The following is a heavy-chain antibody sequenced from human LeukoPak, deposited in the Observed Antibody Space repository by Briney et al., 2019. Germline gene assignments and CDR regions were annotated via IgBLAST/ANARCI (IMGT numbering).Heavy chain of an antibody. CDR3: ARGGLRVMVYRLYYMDV. CDR2: INHNSGGT. V-gene: IGHV1-2*02. CDR1: GYTFTGYF. D-gene: IGHD2-8*01. Sequence: ASVKVSCKASGYTFTGYFMYWVRQAPGQGLEWMGWINHNSGGTNYAQKFQGRVTMTRDTSISTAYMELTRLRSDDTAVYYCARGGLRVMVYRLYYMDVWGKGTTVTVSS. J-gene: IGHJ6*03.